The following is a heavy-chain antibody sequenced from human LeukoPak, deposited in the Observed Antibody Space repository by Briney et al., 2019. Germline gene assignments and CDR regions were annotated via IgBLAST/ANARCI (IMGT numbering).Heavy chain of an antibody. Sequence: PGGSLRLSCAASGFTVSSNYMSWVRQAPGKGLEWVSVIYSGGSTYYADSVKGRFTISRDNAKNSLYLQMNSLRAEDTALYYCVRMNYVSSGWGAPFDHWGQGTLVTVSS. V-gene: IGHV3-53*01. CDR2: IYSGGST. CDR3: VRMNYVSSGWGAPFDH. J-gene: IGHJ4*02. CDR1: GFTVSSNY. D-gene: IGHD1-7*01.